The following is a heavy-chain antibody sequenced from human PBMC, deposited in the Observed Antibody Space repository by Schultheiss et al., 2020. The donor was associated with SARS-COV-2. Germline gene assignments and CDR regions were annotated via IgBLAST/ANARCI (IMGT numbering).Heavy chain of an antibody. V-gene: IGHV3-7*01. D-gene: IGHD3-10*01. CDR1: GFTFSSYA. CDR3: ARVNHRGGNWFDP. J-gene: IGHJ5*02. CDR2: IRPGGDEK. Sequence: GGSLRLSCAASGFTFSSYAMHWVRQAPGKGLEWVANIRPGGDEKYYVDSVKGRFTISRDNAKNSLYLQMDSLRAEDTALYYCARVNHRGGNWFDPWGQGTLVTVSS.